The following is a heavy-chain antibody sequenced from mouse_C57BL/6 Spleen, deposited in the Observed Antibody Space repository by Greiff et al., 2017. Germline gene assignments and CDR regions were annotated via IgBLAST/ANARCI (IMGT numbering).Heavy chain of an antibody. CDR3: ARHEAYYYGSSSSFDY. CDR2: FYPGSGSI. D-gene: IGHD1-1*01. CDR1: GYTFTEYT. J-gene: IGHJ2*01. Sequence: VQLQQSGAELVKPGASVKLSCKASGYTFTEYTINWVKQRSGQGLEWIGWFYPGSGSIKYNEKFKDKATLTADKSSSTVYMELSRLTSEDSAVYFCARHEAYYYGSSSSFDYWGQGTTLTVSS. V-gene: IGHV1-62-2*01.